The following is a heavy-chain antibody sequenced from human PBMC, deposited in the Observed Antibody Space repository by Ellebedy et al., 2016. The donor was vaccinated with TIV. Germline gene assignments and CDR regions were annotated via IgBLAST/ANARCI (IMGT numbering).Heavy chain of an antibody. Sequence: GESLKISCKGSGYSFTSYWIGWVRQMPGKGLEWMGIIYPGDSDTRYSPSFQGQVTISADKSISTAYLQWSSLKTSDTAMYYCARSGGILTGYYSNYYYGMDVWGQGTTVTVSS. CDR1: GYSFTSYW. CDR2: IYPGDSDT. V-gene: IGHV5-51*01. D-gene: IGHD3-9*01. CDR3: ARSGGILTGYYSNYYYGMDV. J-gene: IGHJ6*02.